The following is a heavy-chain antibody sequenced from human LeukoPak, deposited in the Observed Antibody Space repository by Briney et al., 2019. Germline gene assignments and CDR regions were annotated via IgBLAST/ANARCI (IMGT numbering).Heavy chain of an antibody. D-gene: IGHD5-18*01. CDR1: GFTFSSYW. Sequence: GGSLRLSCSASGFTFSSYWMHWVRQAPGKGLVWVSRIKSDGSTTTYADSVKGRFTISRDNAKNTLYLQMNSLRAEDTAVYYCARVVDTHFDYWGQGTLVTVSS. J-gene: IGHJ4*02. CDR3: ARVVDTHFDY. CDR2: IKSDGSTT. V-gene: IGHV3-74*01.